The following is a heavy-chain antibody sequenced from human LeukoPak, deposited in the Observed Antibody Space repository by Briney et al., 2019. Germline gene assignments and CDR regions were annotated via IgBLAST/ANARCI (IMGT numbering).Heavy chain of an antibody. V-gene: IGHV3-64*01. CDR1: GFSFSIYA. Sequence: GGSLRLSCAASGFSFSIYAMHWVRQAPGKGLEYVSTINSNGGSTHLANSVKGRFSISRDNSKNTLFLQMGSLRADDMAVYYCARDQAIGSYLSGTLDYWGQGTLVTVSS. CDR2: INSNGGST. CDR3: ARDQAIGSYLSGTLDY. J-gene: IGHJ4*02. D-gene: IGHD1-26*01.